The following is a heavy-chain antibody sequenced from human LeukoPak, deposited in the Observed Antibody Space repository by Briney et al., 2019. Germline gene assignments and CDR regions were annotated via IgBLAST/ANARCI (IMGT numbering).Heavy chain of an antibody. CDR1: GYTFTSYG. V-gene: IGHV1-18*01. J-gene: IGHJ5*02. CDR3: ARAGTAYGSGRWFDP. D-gene: IGHD3-10*01. Sequence: GASVKVSCKASGYTFTSYGISWVRQAPGQGLEWMGWISAYNGSTNYAQKFQGRVTMTTDTSTSTAYMELRSLRSDDTAVYYCARAGTAYGSGRWFDPWGQGTLVTVSS. CDR2: ISAYNGST.